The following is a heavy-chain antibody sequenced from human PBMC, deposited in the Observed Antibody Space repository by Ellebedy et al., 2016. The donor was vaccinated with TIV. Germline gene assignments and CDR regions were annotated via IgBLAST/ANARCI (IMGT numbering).Heavy chain of an antibody. J-gene: IGHJ5*02. Sequence: SETLSLXXTVSGDSIISNIFYWGWIRQPPGKGLEWIGSISYTGTTFYNPSLKSRVTISGDTSKNQFSLKVTSVTAADTGIYYCARVGRSRLTLVRGVTKWFDPWGQGTLVSVSS. CDR2: ISYTGTT. V-gene: IGHV4-39*07. CDR3: ARVGRSRLTLVRGVTKWFDP. CDR1: GDSIISNIFY. D-gene: IGHD3-10*01.